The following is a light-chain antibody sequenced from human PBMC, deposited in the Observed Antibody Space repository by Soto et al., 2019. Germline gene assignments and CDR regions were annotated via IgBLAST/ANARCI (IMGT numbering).Light chain of an antibody. V-gene: IGKV4-1*01. J-gene: IGKJ5*01. CDR2: WAS. CDR3: QQYYSTLIT. Sequence: DIVMTQSPASLAVSLGERATINCNSSQSVLYSSNNKNYLAWYQQKPGQPPKLLISWASTRESGVPDRFSGSGSGTDFTLTISSLQAEDVAVYYCQQYYSTLITFGQGTRLEIK. CDR1: QSVLYSSNNKNY.